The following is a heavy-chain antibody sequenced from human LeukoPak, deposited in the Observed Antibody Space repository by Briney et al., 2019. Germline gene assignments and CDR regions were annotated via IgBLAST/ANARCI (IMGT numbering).Heavy chain of an antibody. CDR2: IYYSGST. CDR3: ARGRMTSDY. J-gene: IGHJ4*02. Sequence: SETLSLTCTVSGGSISSYYWNWIRQPLGKGLEWIGYIYYSGSTNYNPSLKSRVTISVDTSKNQFSLKLSSVTAADTAVYYCARGRMTSDYWGQGTLVTVSS. CDR1: GGSISSYY. V-gene: IGHV4-59*01. D-gene: IGHD2-15*01.